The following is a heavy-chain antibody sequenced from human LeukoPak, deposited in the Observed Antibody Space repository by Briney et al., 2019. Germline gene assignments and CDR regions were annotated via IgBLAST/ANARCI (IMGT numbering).Heavy chain of an antibody. J-gene: IGHJ6*02. CDR1: GGSFSGYY. Sequence: SETLSLTCAVYGGSFSGYYWSWIRQPPGKGLEWIGEINHSGSTNYNPSLKSRVTISVDTSKNQFSLKLSSVTAADTAVYYCARGTTVTQYYYYGMDVWGQGTTVTVSS. D-gene: IGHD4-17*01. CDR3: ARGTTVTQYYYYGMDV. CDR2: INHSGST. V-gene: IGHV4-34*01.